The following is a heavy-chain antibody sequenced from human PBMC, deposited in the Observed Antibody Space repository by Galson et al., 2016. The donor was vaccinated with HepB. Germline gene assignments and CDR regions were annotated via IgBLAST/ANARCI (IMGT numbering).Heavy chain of an antibody. J-gene: IGHJ6*02. CDR3: VRGYGV. Sequence: SVKVSCKASGYSFTTYDTNWVRQATGQGLEWMGWMKPISGKTGYAQQFQGRVTMSRDTSIDTAYMELRSLGSEDTAIYYCVRGYGVWGQGTTVTVSS. CDR1: GYSFTTYD. CDR2: MKPISGKT. D-gene: IGHD3-10*01. V-gene: IGHV1-8*01.